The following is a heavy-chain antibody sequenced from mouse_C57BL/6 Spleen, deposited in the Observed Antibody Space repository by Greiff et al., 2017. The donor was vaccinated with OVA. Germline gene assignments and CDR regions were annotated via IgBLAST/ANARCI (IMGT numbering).Heavy chain of an antibody. Sequence: QVQLQQSGAELVRPGTSVKMSCKASGYTFTNYWIGWAKQRPGHGLEWIGDIYPGGGYTNYNEKFKGKATLTADKSSSTAYMQFSSLTSEDSAIYYCARRDYGSSRYYFDYWGQGTTLTVSS. CDR2: IYPGGGYT. D-gene: IGHD1-1*01. CDR3: ARRDYGSSRYYFDY. J-gene: IGHJ2*01. CDR1: GYTFTNYW. V-gene: IGHV1-63*01.